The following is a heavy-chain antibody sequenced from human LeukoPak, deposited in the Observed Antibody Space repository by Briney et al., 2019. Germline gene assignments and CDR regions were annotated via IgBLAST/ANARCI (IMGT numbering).Heavy chain of an antibody. D-gene: IGHD2-2*01. Sequence: PSETLSLTCTVSGYSISSGYYWGWIRQPPGKGLEWIGSIYHSGSTYYNPSLKSRVTMSVDTSKNQFSLKLSSVTAADTAVYYCARHLLGYCSSTSCSDAFDIWGQGTMVTVSS. CDR2: IYHSGST. J-gene: IGHJ3*02. CDR1: GYSISSGYY. CDR3: ARHLLGYCSSTSCSDAFDI. V-gene: IGHV4-38-2*02.